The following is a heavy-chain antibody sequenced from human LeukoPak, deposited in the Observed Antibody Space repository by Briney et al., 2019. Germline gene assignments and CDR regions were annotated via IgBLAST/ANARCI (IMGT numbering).Heavy chain of an antibody. J-gene: IGHJ4*02. CDR3: ASFVGGYNWNYFDY. CDR2: ISSSGSTI. V-gene: IGHV3-11*04. D-gene: IGHD1-20*01. CDR1: GFTFSDYY. Sequence: GGSLRLSCAASGFTFSDYYMSRIRQAPGKGLEWVSYISSSGSTIYYADSVKGRFTISRDNAKNSLYLQMNSLRAEDTAVYYCASFVGGYNWNYFDYWGQGTLVTVSS.